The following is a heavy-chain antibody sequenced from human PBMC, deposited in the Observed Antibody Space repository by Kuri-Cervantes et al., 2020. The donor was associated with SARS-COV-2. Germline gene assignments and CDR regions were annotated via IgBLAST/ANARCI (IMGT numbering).Heavy chain of an antibody. CDR1: GFTVSGNY. Sequence: GGSLRLSCAASGFTVSGNYMSWVRQAPEKGLEWLSVIYTGDKTYYADSVKGRFTISRDNSKNTLYLQMNSLRAEDTAVYYCARGYEARYSSSWYPDYWGQGTLVTVSS. J-gene: IGHJ4*02. V-gene: IGHV3-53*01. CDR2: IYTGDKT. D-gene: IGHD6-13*01. CDR3: ARGYEARYSSSWYPDY.